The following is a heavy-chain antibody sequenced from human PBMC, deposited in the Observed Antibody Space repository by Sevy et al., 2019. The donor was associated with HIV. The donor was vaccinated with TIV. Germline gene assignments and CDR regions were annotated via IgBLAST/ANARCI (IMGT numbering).Heavy chain of an antibody. CDR2: ISWNSGSI. CDR1: GFTFDDYA. CDR3: AKDMGITIFGVVTSLVDY. V-gene: IGHV3-9*01. D-gene: IGHD3-3*01. Sequence: GGSLRLSCAASGFTFDDYAMHWVRQAPGKGLEWVSGISWNSGSIGYADSVKGRFSISRDNAKNSLYLQMNSLRAEGTALYYCAKDMGITIFGVVTSLVDYWGQGTLVTVSS. J-gene: IGHJ4*02.